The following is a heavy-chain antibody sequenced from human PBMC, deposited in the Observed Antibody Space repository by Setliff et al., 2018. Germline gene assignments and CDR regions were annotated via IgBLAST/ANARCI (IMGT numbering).Heavy chain of an antibody. Sequence: SETLSLTCTVSDDSFTSSRYYWGWIRQAPGSGLEWIGSISYSGTPYYNASVESRVTMSLDSSKTQFSLKLSSVTAADTAVYYCARAMYSAGYYGGGYSYYYMDVWGKGTTVTVSS. D-gene: IGHD3-22*01. CDR3: ARAMYSAGYYGGGYSYYYMDV. CDR1: DDSFTSSRYY. V-gene: IGHV4-39*07. CDR2: ISYSGTP. J-gene: IGHJ6*03.